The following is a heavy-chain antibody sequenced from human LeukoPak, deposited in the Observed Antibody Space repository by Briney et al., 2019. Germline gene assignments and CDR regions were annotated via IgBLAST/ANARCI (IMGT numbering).Heavy chain of an antibody. CDR3: ARTSRYCTVGFDP. CDR1: GGSISSGGYY. D-gene: IGHD2-8*01. Sequence: SETLSLTCTVSGGSISSGGYYWSWIRQHPGKGLEWIGYIYYSGSTYYNPSLKSRVTISVDTSKNQFSLKLSSVTAADTAVYYCARTSRYCTVGFDPWGLGTLVTVSS. CDR2: IYYSGST. J-gene: IGHJ5*02. V-gene: IGHV4-31*03.